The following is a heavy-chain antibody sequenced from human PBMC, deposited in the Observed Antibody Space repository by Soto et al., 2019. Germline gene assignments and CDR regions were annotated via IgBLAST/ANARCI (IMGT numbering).Heavy chain of an antibody. D-gene: IGHD2-21*02. CDR3: ARQRTSVVTQAYFDV. V-gene: IGHV4-39*01. CDR2: IYYSGRT. Sequence: SETLSLTCTVTGDSINSRSYYWGWIRQPPVKGLVWIGIIYYSGRTYNNPSLRSRFSISFDSSNDQFSLKLKSVTAADTALYFCARQRTSVVTQAYFDVWGPGSLVTVSS. CDR1: GDSINSRSYY. J-gene: IGHJ4*02.